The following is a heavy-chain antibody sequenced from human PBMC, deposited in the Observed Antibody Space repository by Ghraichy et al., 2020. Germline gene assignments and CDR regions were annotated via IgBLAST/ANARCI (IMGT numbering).Heavy chain of an antibody. CDR1: GGSVSSDSYY. CDR2: IYYSGST. D-gene: IGHD3-10*01. J-gene: IGHJ5*02. V-gene: IGHV4-61*01. Sequence: SETLSLTCTVSGGSVSSDSYYWSWIRQPPGKGLEWIGFIYYSGSTHYNPSLKSRVTTSVDTSKNQFSLKLSSFAAADKAVYYCAILYGSGRWWFDPWGQGTLVTVSS. CDR3: AILYGSGRWWFDP.